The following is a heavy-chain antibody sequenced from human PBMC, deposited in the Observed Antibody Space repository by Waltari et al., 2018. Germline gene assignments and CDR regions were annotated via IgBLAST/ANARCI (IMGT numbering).Heavy chain of an antibody. J-gene: IGHJ4*02. V-gene: IGHV1-69*01. CDR1: GATFSSYA. CDR2: IIPIFGTA. CDR3: ARDRGLRGDGYNYLFDY. D-gene: IGHD5-12*01. Sequence: QVQLVQSGAEVKKPGSSVKVSCKASGATFSSYAHRWVRQAPGQGLEWMGGIIPIFGTANYAQKFQGRVTITADESTSTAYMELSSLRSEDTAVYYCARDRGLRGDGYNYLFDYWGQGTLVTVSS.